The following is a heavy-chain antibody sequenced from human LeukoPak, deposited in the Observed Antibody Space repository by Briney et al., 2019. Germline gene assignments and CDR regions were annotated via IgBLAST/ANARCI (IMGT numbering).Heavy chain of an antibody. CDR3: AKVAAAGTAYYYYYMDV. D-gene: IGHD6-13*01. J-gene: IGHJ6*03. Sequence: ASVKVSCKASGYTFTGYYMHWVRQAPGQGLEWMGWINPNSGGTNYAQKFQGRVTMTRDTSISTAYMELSRLRSDDTAVYYCAKVAAAGTAYYYYYMDVWGKGTTVTVSS. V-gene: IGHV1-2*02. CDR2: INPNSGGT. CDR1: GYTFTGYY.